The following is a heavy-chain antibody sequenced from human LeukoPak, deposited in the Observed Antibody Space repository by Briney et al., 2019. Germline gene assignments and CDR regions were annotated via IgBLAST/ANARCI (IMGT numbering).Heavy chain of an antibody. Sequence: SETLSLTCSVSGGSIGTYYWSWIRQPAGKGLEWIGRIHTSGSTNYNPSLKSRVTMSVDTSKNQFSLNLNSVTAADTAVYYCARDRPVAGANWFDPWGQGALVTVSS. CDR3: ARDRPVAGANWFDP. D-gene: IGHD6-13*01. J-gene: IGHJ5*02. CDR2: IHTSGST. V-gene: IGHV4-4*07. CDR1: GGSIGTYY.